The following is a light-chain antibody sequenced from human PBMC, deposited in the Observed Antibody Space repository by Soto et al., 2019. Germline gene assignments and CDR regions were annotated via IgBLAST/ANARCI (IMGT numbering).Light chain of an antibody. CDR3: QQYNNLHT. CDR2: AAS. Sequence: EIVMTQSPATLSVSPGERATLSCRASQTVSSSLAWYQQRPDQAPRLLIYAASTRATGIPARFSGSGSGTEFTLTISSLQSEDFAVYYCQQYNNLHTFGGGTKVEIK. CDR1: QTVSSS. J-gene: IGKJ4*01. V-gene: IGKV3-15*01.